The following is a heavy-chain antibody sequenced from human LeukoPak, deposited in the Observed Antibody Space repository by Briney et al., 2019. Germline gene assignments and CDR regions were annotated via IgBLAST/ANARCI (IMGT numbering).Heavy chain of an antibody. Sequence: SETLSLTCAVYGGSFSGYYWSWIRQPPGKGLEWIGEINHSGSTNYNPSLKGRVTISVDTSKNQFSLKLSSVTAADTAVYYCARGGIVVVVAARRFDPWGQGTLVTVSS. CDR2: INHSGST. V-gene: IGHV4-34*01. D-gene: IGHD2-15*01. CDR3: ARGGIVVVVAARRFDP. CDR1: GGSFSGYY. J-gene: IGHJ5*02.